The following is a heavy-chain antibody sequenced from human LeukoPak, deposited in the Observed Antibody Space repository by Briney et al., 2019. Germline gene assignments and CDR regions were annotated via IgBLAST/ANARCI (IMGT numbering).Heavy chain of an antibody. Sequence: ASVKVSCKASGYTFTSYDINWVRQATGQGLEWMGWMNPNSGNTGYAQKFQGRVTMTRNTSISTAYMELSSLRSEDTAVYYCAKGYSRGSSWLDWFDPWGQGTLVTVSS. CDR3: AKGYSRGSSWLDWFDP. J-gene: IGHJ5*02. CDR2: MNPNSGNT. V-gene: IGHV1-8*01. CDR1: GYTFTSYD. D-gene: IGHD6-13*01.